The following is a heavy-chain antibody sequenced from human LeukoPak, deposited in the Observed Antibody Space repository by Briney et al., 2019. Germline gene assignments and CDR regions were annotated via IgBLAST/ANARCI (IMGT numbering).Heavy chain of an antibody. CDR2: IYHSGST. CDR1: GGSISSGGYS. Sequence: SQTLSLTCAVSGGSISSGGYSWSWIRQPPGKGLEWIGYIYHSGSTYYNPTLKSRVTISVDRSKNKFSLKLSSVTAPDTAVYSCARVSSVITEAFDIWSQGTMVTVSS. CDR3: ARVSSVITEAFDI. D-gene: IGHD3-22*01. V-gene: IGHV4-30-2*01. J-gene: IGHJ3*02.